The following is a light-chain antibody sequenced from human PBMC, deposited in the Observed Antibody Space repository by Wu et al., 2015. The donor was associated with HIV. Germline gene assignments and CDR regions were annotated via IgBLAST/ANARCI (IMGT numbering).Light chain of an antibody. Sequence: EIVLTQSPGTLSLSPGERATLSCRASQTISSSHLAWYQQKPGQSPRLLIYGASSRATGIPDRFSGSGSGTDFTLTISRLEPEDFAVYYCQQYSSSPYTFGQGTKLEIK. CDR2: GAS. J-gene: IGKJ2*01. CDR1: QTISSSH. V-gene: IGKV3-20*01. CDR3: QQYSSSPYT.